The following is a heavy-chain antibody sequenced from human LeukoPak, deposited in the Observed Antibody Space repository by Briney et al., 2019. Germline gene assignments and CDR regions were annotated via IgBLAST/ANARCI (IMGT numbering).Heavy chain of an antibody. CDR3: ARPHYKLRLGEYYDFDY. V-gene: IGHV1-3*01. CDR1: GGTFSSYA. CDR2: INAGNGNT. D-gene: IGHD3-16*01. Sequence: GASVKVSCRASGGTFSSYAISWVRQAPGQGLEWMGWINAGNGNTKYSQKFQGRVTITRDTSASTAYMELSSLRSEDTAVYYCARPHYKLRLGEYYDFDYWGQGTLVTVSS. J-gene: IGHJ4*02.